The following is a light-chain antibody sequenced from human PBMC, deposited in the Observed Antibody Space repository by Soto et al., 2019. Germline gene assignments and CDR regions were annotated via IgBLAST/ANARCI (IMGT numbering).Light chain of an antibody. J-gene: IGKJ4*01. Sequence: IVMTQSPLSLPVTPGEPASISCRSSQSLLHSNGYNYLDWYLQKPGQSPQILIYLGSHRASGVPDRFADSGSGTDFNLMISRVKAEDVGVYYCMQALRTPTFGGGTRVEIK. CDR2: LGS. V-gene: IGKV2-28*01. CDR3: MQALRTPT. CDR1: QSLLHSNGYNY.